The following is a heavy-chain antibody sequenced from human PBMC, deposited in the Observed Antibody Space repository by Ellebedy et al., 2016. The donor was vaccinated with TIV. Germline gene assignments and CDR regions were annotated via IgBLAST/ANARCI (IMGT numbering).Heavy chain of an antibody. D-gene: IGHD3-16*01. CDR2: IYQDGGVQ. Sequence: PGGSLRLSCAASGFSFRSYWMSWVRQAPGKGLEWVANIYQDGGVQYYVDSVTGRFTISRDNADNSLFLQMNSLRAEDTAVYYCARRGSYGDYAVQSNSWFDAWGRGTLVAVSS. V-gene: IGHV3-7*01. J-gene: IGHJ5*02. CDR3: ARRGSYGDYAVQSNSWFDA. CDR1: GFSFRSYW.